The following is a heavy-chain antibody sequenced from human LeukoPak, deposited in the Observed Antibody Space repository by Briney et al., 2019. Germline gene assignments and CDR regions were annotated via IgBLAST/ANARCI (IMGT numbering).Heavy chain of an antibody. CDR1: GFTFSSYS. Sequence: GGSLRLSCAASGFTFSSYSMNWVRQAPGKGLEWVSSISSSSSYIYYADSVKGRFTISRDKAKNSLYLQMNSLRAEDTAVYYCARRDDEWELPNSYYYYYYMDVWGKGTTVTVSS. V-gene: IGHV3-21*01. CDR3: ARRDDEWELPNSYYYYYYMDV. CDR2: ISSSSSYI. J-gene: IGHJ6*03. D-gene: IGHD1-26*01.